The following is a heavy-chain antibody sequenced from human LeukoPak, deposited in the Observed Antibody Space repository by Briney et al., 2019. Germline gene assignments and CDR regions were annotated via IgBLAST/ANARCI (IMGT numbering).Heavy chain of an antibody. D-gene: IGHD3-22*01. CDR3: ARSGYYYDSSGYSTFDY. J-gene: IGHJ4*02. Sequence: SETLSLTYTVSGGSISSYYWSWIRQPAGKGLEWIGRIYTSGSTNYNPSLKSRVTMSVDTSKNQFSLKLSSVTAADTAVYYCARSGYYYDSSGYSTFDYWGQGTLVTVSS. CDR2: IYTSGST. CDR1: GGSISSYY. V-gene: IGHV4-4*07.